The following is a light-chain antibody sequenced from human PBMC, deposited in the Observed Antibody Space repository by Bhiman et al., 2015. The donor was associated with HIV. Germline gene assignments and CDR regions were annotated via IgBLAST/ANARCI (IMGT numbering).Light chain of an antibody. CDR3: QSYDNSLSALV. Sequence: QSVLTQPPSVSGAPGQRVTISCTGSRSNIGAGYDVHWFQHLPGTAPKVLIYGNNNRPSGVPDRFSGSKSGTSASLAITGLQAEDEADYFCQSYDNSLSALVFGTGTKVSVL. J-gene: IGLJ1*01. CDR1: RSNIGAGYD. V-gene: IGLV1-40*01. CDR2: GNN.